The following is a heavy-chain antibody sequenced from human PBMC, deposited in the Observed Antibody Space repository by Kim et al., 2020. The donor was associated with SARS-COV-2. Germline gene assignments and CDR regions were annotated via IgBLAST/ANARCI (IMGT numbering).Heavy chain of an antibody. D-gene: IGHD3-10*01. CDR3: ARDPPITMVRGVTNDY. Sequence: GGSLRLSCAASGFTVSSNYMSCVRQAPGKGLEWVSVIYSGGSTYYADSVKGRFTISRDNSKNTLYLQMNSLRAEDTAVYYCARDPPITMVRGVTNDYWGQGTLVTVSS. CDR1: GFTVSSNY. CDR2: IYSGGST. J-gene: IGHJ4*02. V-gene: IGHV3-66*01.